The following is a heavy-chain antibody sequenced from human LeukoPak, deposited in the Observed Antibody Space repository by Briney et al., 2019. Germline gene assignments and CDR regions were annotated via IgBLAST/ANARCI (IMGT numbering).Heavy chain of an antibody. D-gene: IGHD3-22*01. CDR2: IHTSGST. CDR1: GGSISSYY. Sequence: PSETLSLTCTVSGGSISSYYWSWIRQPAGKGLEWIGRIHTSGSTNYSPSLKSRVTMSVDTSKNQFSLKLNSVTAADTAVYFCARETNYYDSSGYSLKPDYWGQGTLVTVSS. J-gene: IGHJ4*02. CDR3: ARETNYYDSSGYSLKPDY. V-gene: IGHV4-4*07.